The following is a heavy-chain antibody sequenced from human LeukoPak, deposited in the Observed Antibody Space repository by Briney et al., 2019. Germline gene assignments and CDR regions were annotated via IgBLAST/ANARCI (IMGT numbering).Heavy chain of an antibody. V-gene: IGHV4-34*01. J-gene: IGHJ4*02. CDR3: ARERKAAPPDY. Sequence: SETLSLTCAVYGGSFSGYYWSWIRQPPGKGLEWIGEINHSGSTNYNPSLKSRVTISVDRSKNQFSLKLSSVTAADTAVYYCARERKAAPPDYWGQGTLVTVSS. D-gene: IGHD6-13*01. CDR1: GGSFSGYY. CDR2: INHSGST.